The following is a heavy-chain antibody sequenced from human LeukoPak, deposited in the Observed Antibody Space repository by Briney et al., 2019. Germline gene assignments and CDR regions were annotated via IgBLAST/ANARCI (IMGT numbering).Heavy chain of an antibody. V-gene: IGHV4-39*07. CDR2: INHSGST. CDR1: GGSISSSSYY. Sequence: SETLSLTCTVSGGSISSSSYYWSWIRQPPGKGLEWIGEINHSGSTNYNPSLKSRVTISVDTSKNQFSLKLSSVTAADTAVYYCARADQLLYQGYYYYGMDVWGQGTTVTVSS. D-gene: IGHD2-2*02. CDR3: ARADQLLYQGYYYYGMDV. J-gene: IGHJ6*02.